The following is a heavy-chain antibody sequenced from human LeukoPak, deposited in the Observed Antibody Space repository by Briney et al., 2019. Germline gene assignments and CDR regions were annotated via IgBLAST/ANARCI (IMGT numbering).Heavy chain of an antibody. D-gene: IGHD6-13*01. CDR2: IDRGGST. V-gene: IGHV3-53*01. CDR1: GFSVSSND. Sequence: PGGSLRLSCEASGFSVSSNDMSWVRQAPGKGLECVSVIDRGGSTFYADSVKGRFTISRDNSKNTLYLQMNSLRVEDTAEFYCAKRVGYGYGMDVWGQGTTVTVSS. J-gene: IGHJ6*02. CDR3: AKRVGYGYGMDV.